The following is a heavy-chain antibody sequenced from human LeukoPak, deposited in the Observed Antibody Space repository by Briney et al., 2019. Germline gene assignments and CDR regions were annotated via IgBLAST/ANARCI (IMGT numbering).Heavy chain of an antibody. D-gene: IGHD7-27*01. Sequence: SETLSLTCTVSGDSMRSYYWSWIRQPPGQGLEWIGYMSYIGITNYNPSLKSRVTISVDRSKNQVSLKLTSLTAADTAVYYCARTTDWGSPAYSDYWGQGTLVTVSS. CDR1: GDSMRSYY. V-gene: IGHV4-59*12. CDR2: MSYIGIT. J-gene: IGHJ4*02. CDR3: ARTTDWGSPAYSDY.